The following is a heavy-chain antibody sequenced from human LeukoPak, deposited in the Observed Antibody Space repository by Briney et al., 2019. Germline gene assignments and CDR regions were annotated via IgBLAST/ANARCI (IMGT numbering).Heavy chain of an antibody. D-gene: IGHD1-26*01. CDR3: ARASIVGAKRTRSGTFDL. J-gene: IGHJ3*01. Sequence: PSETLSLTCAVYGGSFSGYYWNWIRQPPGKGLEWIGGINHSGSNNYNPSLKSRITISVDTSKNQFSLNLSSVTAADTAVYYCARASIVGAKRTRSGTFDLWGQGTMVTVSS. CDR2: INHSGSN. CDR1: GGSFSGYY. V-gene: IGHV4-34*01.